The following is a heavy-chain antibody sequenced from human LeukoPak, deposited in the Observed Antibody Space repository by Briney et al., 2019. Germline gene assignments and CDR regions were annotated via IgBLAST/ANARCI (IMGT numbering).Heavy chain of an antibody. D-gene: IGHD3-10*01. Sequence: PSETLSLTCAVYGGSFSGYYWSWIRQPPGKGLEWIGEINHSGSTNYNPSLKSRVTISIDRSKNQFSLKMEFVTAADTAVYYCARWYGSGTRNPWFDSWGQGARVTVSS. CDR3: ARWYGSGTRNPWFDS. J-gene: IGHJ5*01. CDR2: INHSGST. V-gene: IGHV4-34*01. CDR1: GGSFSGYY.